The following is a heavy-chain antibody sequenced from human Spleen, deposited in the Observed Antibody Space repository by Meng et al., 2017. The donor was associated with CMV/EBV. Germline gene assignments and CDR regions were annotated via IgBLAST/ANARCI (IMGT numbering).Heavy chain of an antibody. Sequence: GGSLRLSCAASGFTFSSYAMHWVRQAPGKGLEWVAVISYDGSNKYYADSVKGRFTISRDNSKNTLYLQMNSLRAEDTAVYYCARVDGVDLPLRSRFREGYAFDIWGQGTMVTVSS. CDR3: ARVDGVDLPLRSRFREGYAFDI. V-gene: IGHV3-30-3*01. J-gene: IGHJ3*02. CDR1: GFTFSSYA. D-gene: IGHD5-24*01. CDR2: ISYDGSNK.